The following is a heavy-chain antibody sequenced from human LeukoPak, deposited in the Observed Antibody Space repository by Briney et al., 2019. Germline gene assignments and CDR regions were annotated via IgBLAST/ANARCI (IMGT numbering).Heavy chain of an antibody. CDR1: GFTFSSYW. J-gene: IGHJ4*02. Sequence: PGGSLRLSSAASGFTFSSYWMHWVRQTPGKGLVWVSRINSDGSSISYADSVKGRFTISRDNAKNTLYLQMNSLRAEDTAVYYCAIRRYLAGFDYWGQGTLVTVSS. V-gene: IGHV3-74*01. D-gene: IGHD3-16*02. CDR3: AIRRYLAGFDY. CDR2: INSDGSSI.